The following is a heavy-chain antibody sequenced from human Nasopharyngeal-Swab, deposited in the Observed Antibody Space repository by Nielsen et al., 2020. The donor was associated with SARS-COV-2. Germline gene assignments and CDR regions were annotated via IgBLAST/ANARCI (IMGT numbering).Heavy chain of an antibody. CDR2: IKQAGSEK. Sequence: GESLKISCATSGFTFSTYWMTWVRQAPGKGLQWVANIKQAGSEKYYIASVKGRFTISRENAKSSLFLEMNSLRVEDTALYYCATDGYSFGYDRGYWGQGTLVIVSS. CDR3: ATDGYSFGYDRGY. CDR1: GFTFSTYW. V-gene: IGHV3-7*01. D-gene: IGHD4-11*01. J-gene: IGHJ4*02.